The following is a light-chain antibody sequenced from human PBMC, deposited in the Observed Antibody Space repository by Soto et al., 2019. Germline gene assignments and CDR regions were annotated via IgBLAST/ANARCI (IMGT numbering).Light chain of an antibody. Sequence: QSVLTQPPSASGTPGQRVTISCSGSSFNIGSDTVNWYQQLPGTAPRLLIYSNSQRPSGVPDRFSGTKSGTSASLAISGLQSEDEADYYCCSYGGSRPYVFGTGTKLTVL. CDR3: CSYGGSRPYV. CDR2: SNS. J-gene: IGLJ1*01. CDR1: SFNIGSDT. V-gene: IGLV1-44*01.